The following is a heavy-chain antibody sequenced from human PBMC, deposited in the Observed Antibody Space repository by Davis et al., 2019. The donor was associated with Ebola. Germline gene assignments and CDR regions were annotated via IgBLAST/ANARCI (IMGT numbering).Heavy chain of an antibody. Sequence: PGGSLRLSCAASGFTFSSYSMNWVRQAPGKGLEWVSSISSSSSYIYYADSVKGRFTISRDNAKNSLYLQMNSLRAEDTAVYFCARGETVTITPVDYWGQGTLVTVSS. V-gene: IGHV3-21*01. J-gene: IGHJ4*02. D-gene: IGHD4-17*01. CDR3: ARGETVTITPVDY. CDR1: GFTFSSYS. CDR2: ISSSSSYI.